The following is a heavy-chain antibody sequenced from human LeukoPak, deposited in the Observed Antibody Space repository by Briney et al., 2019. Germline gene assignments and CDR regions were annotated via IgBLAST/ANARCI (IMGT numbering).Heavy chain of an antibody. CDR3: ARGTYYYEF. CDR1: GFTFTHYA. D-gene: IGHD3-16*01. CDR2: MNQLGNEK. J-gene: IGHJ4*02. V-gene: IGHV3-7*04. Sequence: GGSLRLSCAASGFTFTHYALTWVRQAPGKGLEWVAYMNQLGNEKNYLDSVKGRFTISRDNAKNSLYLQMTSLRAEDTAVYYCARGTYYYEFWGQGTLVTVSS.